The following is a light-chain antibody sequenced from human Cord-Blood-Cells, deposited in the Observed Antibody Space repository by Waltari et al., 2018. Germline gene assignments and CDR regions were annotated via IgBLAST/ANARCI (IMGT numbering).Light chain of an antibody. J-gene: IGLJ1*01. CDR1: SSDVGGYNY. Sequence: QSALTQPASVSGSPGPSITISCTGTSSDVGGYNYVSCYQQHPGKAPKLMIYDVSNRPSGVSNRFSGSKSGNTASLTISGLQAEDEADYYCSSYTSSSTLVVFGTGTKVTVL. CDR2: DVS. CDR3: SSYTSSSTLVV. V-gene: IGLV2-14*01.